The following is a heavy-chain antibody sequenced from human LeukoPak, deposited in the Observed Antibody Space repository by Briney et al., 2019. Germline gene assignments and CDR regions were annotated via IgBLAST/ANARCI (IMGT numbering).Heavy chain of an antibody. V-gene: IGHV1-2*02. Sequence: AAVKVSCKASGYTFTGYYMHWVRQAPGQGLEWMGWINPNSGGTNYAQKFQGRVTMTRDTSISTAYMELSRLRSDDTAVYYCARVRYRLAETYIDYWGQGTLVTVSS. CDR3: ARVRYRLAETYIDY. CDR1: GYTFTGYY. D-gene: IGHD3-16*01. CDR2: INPNSGGT. J-gene: IGHJ4*02.